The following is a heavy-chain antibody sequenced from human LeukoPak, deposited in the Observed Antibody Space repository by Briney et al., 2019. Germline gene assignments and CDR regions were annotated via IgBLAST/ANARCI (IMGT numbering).Heavy chain of an antibody. J-gene: IGHJ4*02. CDR2: INPYSGAT. CDR3: ARAHIGNDLFIDY. V-gene: IGHV1-2*02. D-gene: IGHD2-21*01. Sequence: GASVKVSCKASGYTFTGYYMHWVRQAPGHGLEWMGWINPYSGATNYAQKFQGRVTMTRDTSISTACMDLSSLKSDDTAVYYCARAHIGNDLFIDYWGQGTLVTVSS. CDR1: GYTFTGYY.